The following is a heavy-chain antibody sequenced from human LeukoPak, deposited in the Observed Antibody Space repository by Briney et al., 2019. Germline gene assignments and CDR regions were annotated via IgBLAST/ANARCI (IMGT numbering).Heavy chain of an antibody. J-gene: IGHJ4*02. CDR1: GYTFTGYY. CDR3: ARDPSNSGYDYLYYFDY. CDR2: INPDNGGT. V-gene: IGHV1-2*02. Sequence: ASVKVSCKSSGYTFTGYYMHWVRQAPGQGLEWMGWINPDNGGTNYAQKFQGRVTMTRDMSISTAYMELSRLRSDDTAVYYCARDPSNSGYDYLYYFDYWGQGTLVTVSS. D-gene: IGHD5-12*01.